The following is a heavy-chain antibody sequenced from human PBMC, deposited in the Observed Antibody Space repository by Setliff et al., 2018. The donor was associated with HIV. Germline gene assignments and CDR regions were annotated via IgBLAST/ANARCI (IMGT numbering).Heavy chain of an antibody. CDR3: AKGSGFYDY. D-gene: IGHD3-22*01. Sequence: GGSLRLSCAASGFTFSSSWMSWVRQAPGKGLEWVALMYDGGSTYYADSVKGRFTITRDISKNTLDLQMNSLRVDDTAVYYCAKGSGFYDYWGQGTLVTVSS. V-gene: IGHV3-53*01. J-gene: IGHJ4*02. CDR2: MYDGGST. CDR1: GFTFSSSW.